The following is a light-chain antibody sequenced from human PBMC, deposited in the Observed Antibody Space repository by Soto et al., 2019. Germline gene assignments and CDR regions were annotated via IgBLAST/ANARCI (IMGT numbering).Light chain of an antibody. Sequence: DIQLTQSPSTLSASVGDRVTITCRASQSMTNWLAWYQQKPGKAPKVLIHMASSLKSGVPSRFSGSGSGTEFTLTITSLQPDDSATYYCQQYNSLSSVSFGGGTKVEI. V-gene: IGKV1-5*03. CDR2: MAS. CDR1: QSMTNW. J-gene: IGKJ4*01. CDR3: QQYNSLSSVS.